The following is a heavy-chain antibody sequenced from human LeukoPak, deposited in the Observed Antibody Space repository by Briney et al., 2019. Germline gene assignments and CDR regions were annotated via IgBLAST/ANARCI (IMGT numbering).Heavy chain of an antibody. CDR2: ISGSGGST. J-gene: IGHJ4*02. CDR3: AKRMYVVPH. D-gene: IGHD3-16*01. CDR1: GFTISSFA. Sequence: GGSLRLSCAASGFTISSFAMSWVRQAPGKGLEWVSAISGSGGSTYYADSVKGRFTISRDTSKNTLYLQMNSLRAEDTAVYYCAKRMYVVPHWGQGTLVTVSS. V-gene: IGHV3-23*01.